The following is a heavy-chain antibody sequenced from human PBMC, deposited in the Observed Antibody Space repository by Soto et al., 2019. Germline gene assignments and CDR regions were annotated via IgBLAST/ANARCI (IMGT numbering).Heavy chain of an antibody. Sequence: PGGSLRLSCAASGFTFSDYYMSWIRQAPGKGLEWVSYISSSGSTIYYADSVKGRFTISRDNAKNSLYLQMNSLRAEDTAVYYCAREGVTGTTYHRRPYYMDVWGKGTTVTVSS. CDR3: AREGVTGTTYHRRPYYMDV. D-gene: IGHD1-20*01. CDR2: ISSSGSTI. V-gene: IGHV3-11*01. CDR1: GFTFSDYY. J-gene: IGHJ6*03.